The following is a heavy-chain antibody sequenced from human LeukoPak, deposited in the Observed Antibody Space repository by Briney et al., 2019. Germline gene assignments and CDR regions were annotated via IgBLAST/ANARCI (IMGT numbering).Heavy chain of an antibody. V-gene: IGHV3-23*01. Sequence: GGSLRLSCAASGFTFSSYAMSWVRQAPGKGLEWVSAISGSGGSTYYADSVKGRFTIPRDNSKNTLYLQMNSLRAEDTAVYYCAKRENYDFWSGYYPFDYWGQGTLVTVSS. J-gene: IGHJ4*02. CDR2: ISGSGGST. CDR1: GFTFSSYA. D-gene: IGHD3-3*01. CDR3: AKRENYDFWSGYYPFDY.